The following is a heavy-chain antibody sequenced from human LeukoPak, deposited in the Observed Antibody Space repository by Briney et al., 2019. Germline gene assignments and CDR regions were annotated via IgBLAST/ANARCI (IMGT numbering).Heavy chain of an antibody. J-gene: IGHJ4*02. CDR1: GGSFSGYY. V-gene: IGHV4-34*01. Sequence: SETLSLTCAVYGGSFSGYYWSWIRPPPGKGLEGSVEINHSGSTNYNPSLKMRVTISVDTSKNQFHLKLSSVTAADTAVYYCARGVYPDFWSGYFATYFDYWGQGTLVTVSS. CDR3: ARGVYPDFWSGYFATYFDY. CDR2: INHSGST. D-gene: IGHD3-3*01.